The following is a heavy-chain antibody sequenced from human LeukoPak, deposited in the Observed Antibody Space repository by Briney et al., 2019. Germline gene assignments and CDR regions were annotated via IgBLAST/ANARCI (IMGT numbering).Heavy chain of an antibody. CDR1: GYSISSGYY. CDR3: ASSTRYYYDSSGYYYGAFDI. D-gene: IGHD3-22*01. V-gene: IGHV4-38-2*02. J-gene: IGHJ3*02. Sequence: SETLSLTCTVSGYSISSGYYWGWIRQPPGKGLEWIGSIYNSGSTYYNPSLKSRVTISVDTSKNRFSLKLSSVTAADTAVYDCASSTRYYYDSSGYYYGAFDIWGQGTMVTVSS. CDR2: IYNSGST.